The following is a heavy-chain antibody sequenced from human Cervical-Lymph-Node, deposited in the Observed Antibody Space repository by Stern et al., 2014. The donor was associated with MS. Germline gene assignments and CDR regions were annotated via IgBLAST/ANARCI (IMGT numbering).Heavy chain of an antibody. D-gene: IGHD3-9*01. CDR3: AKDRDYDIHDAFDI. CDR2: ISWNSGSI. CDR1: GFTFDDYA. Sequence: QLVESGGGLVQPGRSLRLSCAASGFTFDDYAMHWVRQAPGKGLEWVSGISWNSGSIGYADSVRGRFTISRDDAKNSLYLQMNSLGRDDTALYYCAKDRDYDIHDAFDIWGQGTMVTVSS. J-gene: IGHJ3*02. V-gene: IGHV3-9*01.